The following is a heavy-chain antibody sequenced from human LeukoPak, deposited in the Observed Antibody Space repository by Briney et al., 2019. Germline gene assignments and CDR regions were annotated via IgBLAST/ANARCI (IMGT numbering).Heavy chain of an antibody. V-gene: IGHV3-23*01. CDR2: ISGSGGST. J-gene: IGHJ1*01. D-gene: IGHD6-19*01. Sequence: GGSLRLSCAASGFTFSSYAMSWVRQAPGKGLEWVSAISGSGGSTYYADSVKGRFTISRDNSKNTLYLQMNSLRAEDTAVYYCAKDSRSSGWYDYFQHWGQGTLVTVSS. CDR3: AKDSRSSGWYDYFQH. CDR1: GFTFSSYA.